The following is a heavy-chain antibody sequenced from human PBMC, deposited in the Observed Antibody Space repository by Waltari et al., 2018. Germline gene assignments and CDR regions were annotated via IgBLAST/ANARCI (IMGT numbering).Heavy chain of an antibody. CDR3: ARAAGSYYYGMDV. CDR2: IYSGGST. V-gene: IGHV3-53*01. CDR1: GFTVSSNY. Sequence: EVQLVESGGGLIQPGGSLRLSCAASGFTVSSNYISWVRQAPGKGLEWVSVIYSGGSTYYADSVKGRFTISRDNSKNTLYLQMNSLRAEDTAVYYCARAAGSYYYGMDVWGQGTTVTVSS. D-gene: IGHD6-13*01. J-gene: IGHJ6*02.